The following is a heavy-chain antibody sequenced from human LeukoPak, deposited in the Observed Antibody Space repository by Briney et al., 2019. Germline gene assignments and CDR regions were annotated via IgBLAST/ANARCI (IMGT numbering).Heavy chain of an antibody. CDR3: AKGRLWGYGSGSYTIDY. Sequence: GGSLRLSCAASGFTFSSYGMHWVRQAPGKGLEWVAVIWYDGSNKYYADSVKGRFTISRDNSKNTLYLQMNSLRAEDTAVYYCAKGRLWGYGSGSYTIDYWGQGTLVTVSS. J-gene: IGHJ4*02. D-gene: IGHD3-10*01. CDR1: GFTFSSYG. CDR2: IWYDGSNK. V-gene: IGHV3-33*06.